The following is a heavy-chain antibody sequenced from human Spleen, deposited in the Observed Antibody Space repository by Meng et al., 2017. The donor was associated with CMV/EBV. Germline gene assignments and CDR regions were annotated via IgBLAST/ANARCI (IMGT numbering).Heavy chain of an antibody. CDR2: ISYDGSNK. Sequence: CYAMHCVRQAPGKGLECGAIISYDGSNKYCAGSVKGRFTISRDNSKNTLYLQMNNLRAEDTAVYYCARDRVYDYSNYQLEVGIDYWGQGTPVTVSS. CDR1: CYA. V-gene: IGHV3-30-3*01. J-gene: IGHJ4*02. D-gene: IGHD4-11*01. CDR3: ARDRVYDYSNYQLEVGIDY.